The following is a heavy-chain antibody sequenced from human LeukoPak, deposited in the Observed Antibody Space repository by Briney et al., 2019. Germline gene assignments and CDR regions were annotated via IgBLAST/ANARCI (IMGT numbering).Heavy chain of an antibody. J-gene: IGHJ4*02. D-gene: IGHD3-10*01. CDR2: ISGSGGST. V-gene: IGHV3-23*01. Sequence: GGSLRLSCAASGFTFSSYAMSWVRQAPGKGLEWVSAISGSGGSTYYADSVKGRFTISRDNSKNTLYLQMNSLRAEDTAVYYCARAMVRGVIIPFDYWGQGTLVTVSS. CDR3: ARAMVRGVIIPFDY. CDR1: GFTFSSYA.